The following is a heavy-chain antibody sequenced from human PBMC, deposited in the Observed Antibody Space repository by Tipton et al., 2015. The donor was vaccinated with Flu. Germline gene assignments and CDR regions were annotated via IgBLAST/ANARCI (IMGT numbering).Heavy chain of an antibody. Sequence: TLSLTCTVSGGSISSYYWSWIRQPPGKGLEWIGYIYYSGSTNYNPSLKSRVTISVDTSKNQFSLKLSSVTAADTAVYYCARAPDSIVGATVFDYWGQRTLVTVSS. V-gene: IGHV4-59*01. CDR3: ARAPDSIVGATVFDY. CDR1: GGSISSYY. CDR2: IYYSGST. J-gene: IGHJ4*02. D-gene: IGHD1-26*01.